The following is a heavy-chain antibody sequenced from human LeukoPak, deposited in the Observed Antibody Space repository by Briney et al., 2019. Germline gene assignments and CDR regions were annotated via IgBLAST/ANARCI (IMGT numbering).Heavy chain of an antibody. CDR1: GXSISSGGYY. CDR2: IYYSGST. J-gene: IGHJ5*02. V-gene: IGHV4-31*03. Sequence: SQTLSLTCTVSGXSISSGGYYWSWIRQHPGKGLEWIGYIYYSGSTYYNPSLKSRVTISVDTSKNQFSLKLSSVTAADTAVYYCARAESNWFDPWGQGTLVTVSS. CDR3: ARAESNWFDP.